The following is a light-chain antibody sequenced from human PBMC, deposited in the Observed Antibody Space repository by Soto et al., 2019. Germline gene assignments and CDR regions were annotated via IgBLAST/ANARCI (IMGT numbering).Light chain of an antibody. CDR2: HDS. J-gene: IGLJ1*01. CDR3: QVWDSSSDHPYV. Sequence: SYELTQPPSVSVAPGKTARITCGGNKMGSKSMHWYQQKPGQAPVLVIYHDSDRPSGIPERFSGSNSGNTATLTISRVEAGDEADYYCQVWDSSSDHPYVFGTGTKVTVL. CDR1: KMGSKS. V-gene: IGLV3-21*04.